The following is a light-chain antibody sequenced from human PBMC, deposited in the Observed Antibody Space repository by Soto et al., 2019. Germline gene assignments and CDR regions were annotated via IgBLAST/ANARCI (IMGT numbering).Light chain of an antibody. CDR1: SFNIGSQY. J-gene: IGLJ2*01. V-gene: IGLV1-47*02. Sequence: QSVLTQPPSASGTPAQWVTISCSGSSFNIGSQYVYWYQQLPGEAPKLLLFSNNQRPSGVPDRFSGSKSGTSASLVISGLRYEDEADYYCATWDDSLSGPVFGGGTQLTVL. CDR2: SNN. CDR3: ATWDDSLSGPV.